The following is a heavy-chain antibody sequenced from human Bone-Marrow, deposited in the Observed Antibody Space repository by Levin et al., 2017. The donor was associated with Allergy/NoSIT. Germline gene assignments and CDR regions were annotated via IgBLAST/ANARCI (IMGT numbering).Heavy chain of an antibody. D-gene: IGHD2/OR15-2a*01. J-gene: IGHJ5*02. CDR1: GFTFSSYA. CDR2: ISYDGSNK. CDR3: ARESFQNWFDP. V-gene: IGHV3-30*04. Sequence: GGSLRLSCAASGFTFSSYAMHWVRQAPGKGLEWVAVISYDGSNKYYADSVKGRFTISRDNSKNTLYLQMNRLRAEDTAVYYCARESFQNWFDPWGQGTLVTVSS.